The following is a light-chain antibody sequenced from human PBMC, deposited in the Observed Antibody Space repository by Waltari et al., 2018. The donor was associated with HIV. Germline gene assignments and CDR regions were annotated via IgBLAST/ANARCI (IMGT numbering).Light chain of an antibody. Sequence: QSALPQTPSVSASPGQSVNISCTGNNSDIGWYCSLYPQQPGQVPRLMIFVVSQRPSWISALFSGSKSGTTASLTISGLQTDDEADYFCSSYTGTIKLFGGGTKLTVL. V-gene: IGLV2-14*03. CDR1: NSDIGWYCS. J-gene: IGLJ3*02. CDR3: SSYTGTIKL. CDR2: VVS.